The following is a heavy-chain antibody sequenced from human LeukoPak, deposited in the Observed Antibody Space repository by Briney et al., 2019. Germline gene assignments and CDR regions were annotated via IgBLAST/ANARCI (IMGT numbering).Heavy chain of an antibody. Sequence: ASVRVSCKVSVYTLTELSMHWVRQAPGKGLEWMGGFDPEDDDTIYAQKFQGRVTMTEDTSTDTAYMQLSSLRSEDTAVYYFATLSLGIWGQGTMVTVSS. CDR2: FDPEDDDT. V-gene: IGHV1-24*01. CDR1: VYTLTELS. CDR3: ATLSLGI. J-gene: IGHJ3*02.